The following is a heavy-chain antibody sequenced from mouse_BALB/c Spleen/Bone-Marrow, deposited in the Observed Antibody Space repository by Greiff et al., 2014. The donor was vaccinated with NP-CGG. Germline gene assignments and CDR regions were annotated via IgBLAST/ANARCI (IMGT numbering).Heavy chain of an antibody. V-gene: IGHV14-3*02. Sequence: EVQLVESGAELVKPGASVKLSCTASGSNIKDTYMHWVKQRPEQGLEWIGRIDPANGNTKYVPTFQGKATITADTSSNTAYLQLSSLTSEDTAVYYCASSGNYEGGAMDYWGQGISVTVSS. CDR3: ASSGNYEGGAMDY. CDR1: GSNIKDTY. J-gene: IGHJ4*01. D-gene: IGHD2-1*01. CDR2: IDPANGNT.